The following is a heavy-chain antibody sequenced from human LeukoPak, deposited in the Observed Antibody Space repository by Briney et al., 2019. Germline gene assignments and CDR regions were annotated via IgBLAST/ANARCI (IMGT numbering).Heavy chain of an antibody. Sequence: ASVKVSCKASGYTFTSYDINWVRQATGQGLEWMGIINPSGGSTSYAQKFQGRVTMTRDTSTSIVYMELSSLRSEDTAVYYCARGSRVGVRGPFDPWGQGTLVTVSS. CDR2: INPSGGST. CDR1: GYTFTSYD. CDR3: ARGSRVGVRGPFDP. V-gene: IGHV1-46*03. J-gene: IGHJ5*02. D-gene: IGHD3-10*02.